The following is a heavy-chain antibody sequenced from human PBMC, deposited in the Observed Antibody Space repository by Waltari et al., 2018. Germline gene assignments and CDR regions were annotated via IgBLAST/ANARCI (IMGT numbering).Heavy chain of an antibody. V-gene: IGHV3-53*02. CDR1: GFTVSSNY. CDR2: IYSGGST. D-gene: IGHD6-6*01. Sequence: EVQLVETGGGLIQPGGSLRLSCAASGFTVSSNYMSWVRQAPGKGLEWVSVIYSGGSTYYADAVKGRFTISRDNSKNTLYLQMNSLRAEDTAVYYCAREEGSSSGLGYWGQGTLVTVSS. CDR3: AREEGSSSGLGY. J-gene: IGHJ4*02.